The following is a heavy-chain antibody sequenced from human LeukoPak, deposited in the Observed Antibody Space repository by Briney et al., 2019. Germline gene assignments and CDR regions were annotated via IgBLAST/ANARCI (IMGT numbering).Heavy chain of an antibody. J-gene: IGHJ6*02. D-gene: IGHD5-12*01. CDR3: ARRYSGYDFGGGYYYGMDV. CDR2: ISDSGDST. V-gene: IGHV3-23*01. CDR1: GFTFSSYA. Sequence: PGGSLRLSCAASGFTFSSYAMSWVRQAPGKGLEWVSTISDSGDSTYYADSVKGQFTISRDNSKNTLYLQMNSLRAEDTAVYYCARRYSGYDFGGGYYYGMDVWGQGTTVTVSS.